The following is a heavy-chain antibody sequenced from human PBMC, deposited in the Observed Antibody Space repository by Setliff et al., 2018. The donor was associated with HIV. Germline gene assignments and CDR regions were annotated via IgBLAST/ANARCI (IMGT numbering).Heavy chain of an antibody. J-gene: IGHJ4*02. CDR3: ARDRGTQHYSFDY. V-gene: IGHV4-34*01. CDR1: GGSFSSYY. Sequence: SETLSLTCAVYGGSFSSYYWSWIRQSPEKGLEWIGEIHHSRRTNYSPPLKSRVAISLDTSKNQFSLKLSSVTAADTAIYYCARDRGTQHYSFDYWGQGTLVTVSS. CDR2: IHHSRRT. D-gene: IGHD1-26*01.